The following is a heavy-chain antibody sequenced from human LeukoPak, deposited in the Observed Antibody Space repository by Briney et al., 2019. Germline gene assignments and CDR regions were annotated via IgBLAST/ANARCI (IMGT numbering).Heavy chain of an antibody. CDR2: IYYSGST. J-gene: IGHJ4*02. CDR3: ASGSGSYWWDFDY. V-gene: IGHV4-59*01. Sequence: SETLSLTCTVSGGSISSYYWSWIRQPPGKGLEWLGYIYYSGSTNYNPSLKSRVTISVDTSKNQFSLKLSSVTAADTAVYYCASGSGSYWWDFDYWGQGTLVTVSS. CDR1: GGSISSYY. D-gene: IGHD1-26*01.